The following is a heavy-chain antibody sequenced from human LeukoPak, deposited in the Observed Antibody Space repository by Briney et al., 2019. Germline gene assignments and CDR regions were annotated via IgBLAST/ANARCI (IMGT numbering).Heavy chain of an antibody. D-gene: IGHD3-10*01. V-gene: IGHV3-9*01. Sequence: GGSLRLSCVASGFTFRNYAMHWVRQAPGKGLEWVSGITWNSDIKAYADAVKGRFTVSRDNAKNSLYLQMNSLRSDDTALYYCARAPISGSYSQYFYMDVWGKGTTVTISS. J-gene: IGHJ6*03. CDR2: ITWNSDIK. CDR1: GFTFRNYA. CDR3: ARAPISGSYSQYFYMDV.